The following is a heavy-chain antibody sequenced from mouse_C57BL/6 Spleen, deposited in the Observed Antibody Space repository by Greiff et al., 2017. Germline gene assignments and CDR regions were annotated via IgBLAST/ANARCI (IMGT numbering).Heavy chain of an antibody. J-gene: IGHJ1*03. CDR1: GFSLSTSGMG. Sequence: ESGPGILQSSQTLSLTCSFSGFSLSTSGMGVSWIRQPSGKGLEWLAHIYWDDDKRYNPSLKSRLTISKDTSRNQVFLKITSVDTADTATYYCASGRRYFDVWGTGTTVTVSS. CDR2: IYWDDDK. V-gene: IGHV8-12*01. D-gene: IGHD4-1*01. CDR3: ASGRRYFDV.